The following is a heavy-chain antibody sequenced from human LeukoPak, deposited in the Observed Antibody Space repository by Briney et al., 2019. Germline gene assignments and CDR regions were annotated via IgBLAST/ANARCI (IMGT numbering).Heavy chain of an antibody. Sequence: KPSETLSLTCAVSGGSISTYHWSWIRQPPGKGLEWIGYISYSGSTNYNPSLKSRVTISVDTSKSQFSLKLSSVTAADTAVYYCARHLDYYGSGGYEYWGQGTLVTVSS. CDR2: ISYSGST. CDR3: ARHLDYYGSGGYEY. J-gene: IGHJ4*02. CDR1: GGSISTYH. D-gene: IGHD3-10*01. V-gene: IGHV4-59*08.